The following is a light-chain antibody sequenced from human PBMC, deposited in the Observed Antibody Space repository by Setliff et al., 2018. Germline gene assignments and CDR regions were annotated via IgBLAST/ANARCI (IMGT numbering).Light chain of an antibody. CDR1: SSDVGGYEY. CDR3: ISYAGSNKYV. J-gene: IGLJ1*01. CDR2: DVN. V-gene: IGLV2-8*01. Sequence: QSVLAQPPSASGSPGQSITISCTGTSSDVGGYEYVSWYQQYPGKVPKRMIYDVNKRPSGVPDRFSGSKSGNTASLTVSGLQVEDEGDYYCISYAGSNKYVFGNGTKGTV.